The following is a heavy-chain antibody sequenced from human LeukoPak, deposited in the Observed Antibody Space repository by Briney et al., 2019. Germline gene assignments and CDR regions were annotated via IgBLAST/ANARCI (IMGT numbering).Heavy chain of an antibody. J-gene: IGHJ4*02. CDR2: ISGSGGNT. Sequence: GGSLRLSCAASGFTFSNYAMSWVRQAPGKGLEWVSTISGSGGNTNYADSMKGRFTISRDNSKNTLYLQVNSLRAEDTAVYYCAKGGKWDITPFDYWGQGTLVTVSS. V-gene: IGHV3-23*01. CDR1: GFTFSNYA. D-gene: IGHD1-26*01. CDR3: AKGGKWDITPFDY.